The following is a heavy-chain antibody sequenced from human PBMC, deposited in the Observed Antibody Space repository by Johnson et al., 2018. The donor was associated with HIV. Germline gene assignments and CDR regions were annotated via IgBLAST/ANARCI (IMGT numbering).Heavy chain of an antibody. CDR3: AILSIADAFDI. Sequence: VHLVESGGGLVQPGGSLRLSCVASGFTFRSYAMSWVRQAPGKGLDWVSGISGSGSSINYADSVKGRFTISRDNSKNTLYLQMNSLRAEDTAVYYCAILSIADAFDIWGQGTMVTVSS. D-gene: IGHD6-6*01. CDR2: ISGSGSSI. CDR1: GFTFRSYA. V-gene: IGHV3-23*04. J-gene: IGHJ3*02.